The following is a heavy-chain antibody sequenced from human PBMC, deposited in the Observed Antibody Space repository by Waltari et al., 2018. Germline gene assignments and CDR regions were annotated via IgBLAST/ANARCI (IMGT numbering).Heavy chain of an antibody. D-gene: IGHD2-15*01. CDR3: ARQRKKQKKDYYYGKDV. CDR2: IIHIFGTA. J-gene: IGHJ6*02. Sequence: QVQLVQSGAEVKKPGSSVKVSCKASGGTFSSYAISWERQAPGQGLEWMGRIIHIFGTAKKKTKFQGRVTITVEKSRRTACMRRSSMRCERRAVNNSARQRKKQKKDYYYGKDVWGQGTTVTVTS. V-gene: IGHV1-69*08. CDR1: GGTFSSYA.